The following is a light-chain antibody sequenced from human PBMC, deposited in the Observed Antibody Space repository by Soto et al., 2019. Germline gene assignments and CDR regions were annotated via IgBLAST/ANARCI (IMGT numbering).Light chain of an antibody. CDR3: QQYNNWPQA. V-gene: IGKV3-15*01. J-gene: IGKJ1*01. CDR2: GVS. CDR1: QSVSSN. Sequence: EVVMTQSPATLSVSPGERATLSCRASQSVSSNLAWYQQEPGQAPRLLIYGVSTRATGIPARFSGSGSGTEFTLTISSLQSEDFAVYYCQQYNNWPQAFGQGTKVDIK.